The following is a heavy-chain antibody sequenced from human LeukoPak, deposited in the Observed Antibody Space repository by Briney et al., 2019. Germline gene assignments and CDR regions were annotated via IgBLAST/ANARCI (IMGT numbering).Heavy chain of an antibody. J-gene: IGHJ3*02. CDR1: GFTFSSYA. Sequence: GGSLRLSCAAPGFTFSSYAMHWVRQAPGKGLEWVAVISYDGSNKYYADSVKGRFTISRDNSKNTLYLQMNSLRAEDTAVYYCARGAAADAFDIWGQGTMVTVSS. D-gene: IGHD6-13*01. V-gene: IGHV3-30-3*01. CDR2: ISYDGSNK. CDR3: ARGAAADAFDI.